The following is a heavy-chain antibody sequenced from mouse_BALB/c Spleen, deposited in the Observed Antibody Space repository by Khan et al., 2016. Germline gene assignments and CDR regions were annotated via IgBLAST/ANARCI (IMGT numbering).Heavy chain of an antibody. Sequence: VQLKASGAELVKPGASVKLSCTASGFNIKDTYMHWVKQRPEQGLEWIGRIDPANGNTKYDPKFQGKATITADTSSNTAYLQLSSLTSEDTAVYYCAFFITTAMDYWGQGTSVTVSS. CDR2: IDPANGNT. D-gene: IGHD1-2*01. J-gene: IGHJ4*01. V-gene: IGHV14-3*02. CDR1: GFNIKDTY. CDR3: AFFITTAMDY.